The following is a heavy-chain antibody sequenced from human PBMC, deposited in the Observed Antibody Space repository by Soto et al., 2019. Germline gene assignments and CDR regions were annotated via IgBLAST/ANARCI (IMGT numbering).Heavy chain of an antibody. Sequence: ASVKVSCKASGYTFTYYHVHWVRQAPGQGLEWMGIINPNGGDTTYAQKFQGRVTMTRDTSTSTVYMEVSSLRPEDTALYYCATTILTYPRYCFDYWGQGTLVTVSS. CDR2: INPNGGDT. CDR3: ATTILTYPRYCFDY. J-gene: IGHJ4*02. CDR1: GYTFTYYH. D-gene: IGHD2-2*02. V-gene: IGHV1-46*01.